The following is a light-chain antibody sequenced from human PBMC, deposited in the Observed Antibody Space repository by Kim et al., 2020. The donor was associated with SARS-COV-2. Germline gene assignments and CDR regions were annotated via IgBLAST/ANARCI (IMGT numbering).Light chain of an antibody. CDR1: QGISSK. Sequence: AIQLTQSPSSLSASVGDTVTITCRASQGISSKLAWYQHKPGKAPNLLIYYASTLRSGVPSRFSGSGSGTDLTLTISSLQPEDCATYSFQQVINYPITFGQGTRPEIK. J-gene: IGKJ5*01. CDR2: YAS. V-gene: IGKV1D-13*01. CDR3: QQVINYPIT.